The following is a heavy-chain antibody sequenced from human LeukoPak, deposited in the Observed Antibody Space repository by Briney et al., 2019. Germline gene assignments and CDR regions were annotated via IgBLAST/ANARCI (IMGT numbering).Heavy chain of an antibody. CDR1: GDSVSSNSAA. J-gene: IGHJ4*02. Sequence: SQTLSLTCAISGDSVSSNSAAWNWIRQSPSRGLEWLGRTYYRSKWYNDYAVSVKSRITINPDTSKNQFSLQLNSVTPEDTAVYYCAKADLHYDILTGGMGYYFDYWGQGTLVTVSS. CDR3: AKADLHYDILTGGMGYYFDY. V-gene: IGHV6-1*01. D-gene: IGHD3-9*01. CDR2: TYYRSKWYN.